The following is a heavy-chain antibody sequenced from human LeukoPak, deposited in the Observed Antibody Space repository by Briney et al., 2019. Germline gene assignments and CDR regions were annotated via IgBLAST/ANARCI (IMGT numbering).Heavy chain of an antibody. J-gene: IGHJ6*02. Sequence: ASVKVSFKASGGTFRSYGLNWVRQAPGQGLEWMGGFIPILGTAKYAQKLQGRVTITADESTSTGYMELSSLRYEDTAVYYCARGLYCSSSTSCYDYGMDVWGQGTTVTVSS. CDR2: FIPILGTA. V-gene: IGHV1-69*13. D-gene: IGHD2-2*01. CDR3: ARGLYCSSSTSCYDYGMDV. CDR1: GGTFRSYG.